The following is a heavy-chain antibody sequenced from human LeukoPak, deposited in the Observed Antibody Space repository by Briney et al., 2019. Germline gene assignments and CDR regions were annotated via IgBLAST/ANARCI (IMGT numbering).Heavy chain of an antibody. Sequence: GASVKVSCKASGYTFTGYYMHWVRQAPGQGLEWMGWINPNSGGTNYAQKFQGRVTMTRDTSISTAYMELSRLRSDDTAVYYCARAIVAARPSLFAYWGQGTLVTVSS. J-gene: IGHJ4*02. D-gene: IGHD6-6*01. V-gene: IGHV1-2*02. CDR1: GYTFTGYY. CDR2: INPNSGGT. CDR3: ARAIVAARPSLFAY.